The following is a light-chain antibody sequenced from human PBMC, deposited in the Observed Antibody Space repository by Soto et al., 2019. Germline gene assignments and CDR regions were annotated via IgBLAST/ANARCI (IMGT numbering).Light chain of an antibody. CDR1: QSVSSSF. CDR2: GAS. CDR3: QQYVSSPWA. V-gene: IGKV3-20*01. J-gene: IGKJ1*01. Sequence: EIVLAQSPGTLSLSPGESATLSCRAGQSVSSSFLAWYQQKAGQAPRLLIYGASRRATGIPDRFSGSGSGTDFTLTISRLEPEDFAVYYCQQYVSSPWAFGQGTKVDSK.